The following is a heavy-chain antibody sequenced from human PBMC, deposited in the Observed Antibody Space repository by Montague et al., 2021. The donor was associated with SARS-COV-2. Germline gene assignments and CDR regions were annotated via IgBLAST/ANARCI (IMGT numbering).Heavy chain of an antibody. CDR2: IYYSGTT. CDR1: GGSITRNYY. CDR3: ARPLVRGVPKAFDI. Sequence: SETLSLTRTVSGGSITRNYYWGWIRQPPGKGLEWVGNIYYSGTTFINPSLESRVTISVGASKNQFSLNLTSVTTADTAVYYCARPLVRGVPKAFDIWGQGALVIVSS. V-gene: IGHV4-39*01. J-gene: IGHJ3*02. D-gene: IGHD3-10*01.